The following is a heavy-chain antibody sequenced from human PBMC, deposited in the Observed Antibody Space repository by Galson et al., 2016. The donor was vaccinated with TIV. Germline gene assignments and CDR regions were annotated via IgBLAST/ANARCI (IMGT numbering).Heavy chain of an antibody. V-gene: IGHV1-18*01. CDR2: VSAYNVDT. CDR1: GYTFTSNG. J-gene: IGHJ4*02. CDR3: ARSNGGSYRAPSFDY. D-gene: IGHD2-15*01. Sequence: SVKVSCKASGYTFTSNGISWVRQAPGQGLEWMGWVSAYNVDTNHAQKFYGRVTMTTDTSTRTAYMELRSLRSDDTAVYYCARSNGGSYRAPSFDYWGQGTLVTVSS.